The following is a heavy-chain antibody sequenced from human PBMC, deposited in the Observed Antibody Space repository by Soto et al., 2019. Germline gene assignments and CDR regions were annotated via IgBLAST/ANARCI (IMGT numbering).Heavy chain of an antibody. CDR3: ARDPQRYSGSYYFDY. Sequence: QVQLVQSGAEVKKPGASVKVSCKASGYTFTNYGVSWVRQAPGQGLEWMAWISAYNGNTNYAHNLQGRVTVTTDTSTSTAYMELRSLISDDTAVYYCARDPQRYSGSYYFDYWGPGTLVTVSS. J-gene: IGHJ4*02. V-gene: IGHV1-18*01. CDR1: GYTFTNYG. D-gene: IGHD1-26*01. CDR2: ISAYNGNT.